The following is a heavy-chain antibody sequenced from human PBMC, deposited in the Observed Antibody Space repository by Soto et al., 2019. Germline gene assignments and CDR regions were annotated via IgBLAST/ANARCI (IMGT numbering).Heavy chain of an antibody. V-gene: IGHV4-31*04. CDR3: ARQGYSSSSNIGY. J-gene: IGHJ4*02. Sequence: QVRLQESGPGLVRPSQTLSLTCTVSGGSISGGRYYWIWIRQRPGEGLEWLGYTYYSGATSYNPSLKSPVAISVDTSKDQFTLKVDSVTAADTAVYFCARQGYSSSSNIGYWGQGTLVTVSS. D-gene: IGHD6-6*01. CDR1: GGSISGGRYY. CDR2: TYYSGAT.